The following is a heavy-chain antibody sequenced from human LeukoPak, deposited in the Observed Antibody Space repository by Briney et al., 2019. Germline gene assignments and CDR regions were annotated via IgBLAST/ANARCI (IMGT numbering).Heavy chain of an antibody. V-gene: IGHV5-51*01. J-gene: IGHJ4*02. CDR3: ARRRYDSSLDY. CDR2: IYRGDSGT. CDR1: GDSFTSYW. D-gene: IGHD3-22*01. Sequence: GESLKISCRGSGDSFTSYWIGWVRQMPGRDREWMGFIYRGDSGTRYSPSFQGQLPSPAHKSISTAYLQWSSLKPSDTAMYYCARRRYDSSLDYWGQGTLVTVSS.